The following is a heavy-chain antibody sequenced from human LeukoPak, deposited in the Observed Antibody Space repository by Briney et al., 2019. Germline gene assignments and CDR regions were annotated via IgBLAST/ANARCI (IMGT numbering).Heavy chain of an antibody. Sequence: GGSLRLSCAASGFSFSSYGMHWVRQAPGKGLEWVAVIWYDGSKKYYADSVKGRFIISRDNSKNTLYLQMNSLRAEDTAVYYCAKDLADYGDYDDAFDIWGQGTMVTVSS. CDR2: IWYDGSKK. CDR1: GFSFSSYG. J-gene: IGHJ3*02. D-gene: IGHD4-17*01. CDR3: AKDLADYGDYDDAFDI. V-gene: IGHV3-30*02.